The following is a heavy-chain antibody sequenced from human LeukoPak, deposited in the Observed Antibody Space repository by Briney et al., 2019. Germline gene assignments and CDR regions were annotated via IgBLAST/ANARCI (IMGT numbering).Heavy chain of an antibody. CDR1: GGSISSYY. V-gene: IGHV4-59*01. D-gene: IGHD3-3*01. CDR2: IYYSGNT. J-gene: IGHJ5*02. CDR3: ARLWSEGNWENWFDP. Sequence: SETLSLTCPVSGGSISSYYWSWLRQPPGKGLEGIGYIYYSGNTNYNPSLKSRVTISVDTSKNQFSLKLSSVTAADTAVYYCARLWSEGNWENWFDPWGQGTLVTVSS.